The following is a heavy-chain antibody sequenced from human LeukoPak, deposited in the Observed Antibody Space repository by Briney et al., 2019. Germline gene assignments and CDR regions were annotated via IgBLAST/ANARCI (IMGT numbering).Heavy chain of an antibody. D-gene: IGHD6-13*01. CDR1: GFIFNYYA. V-gene: IGHV3-7*01. J-gene: IGHJ4*02. CDR3: ARVSAAGMNRYYFDY. Sequence: GGSLRLSCAASGFIFNYYAMTWVRQAPGKGLEWVANIKQDGSEKYYVDSVKGRFTISRDNAKNSLYLQMNSLRAEDTAVYYCARVSAAGMNRYYFDYWGQGTLVTVSS. CDR2: IKQDGSEK.